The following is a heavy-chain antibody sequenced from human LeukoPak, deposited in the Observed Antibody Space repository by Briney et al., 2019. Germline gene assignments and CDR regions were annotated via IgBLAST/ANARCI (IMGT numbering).Heavy chain of an antibody. CDR1: GFTFSSYW. CDR2: IKQDGSEK. Sequence: GGSLRLSCAASGFTFSSYWMSWVRQAPGKGLEWVANIKQDGSEKYYVDSVKGRFTISRDNAKNTLYLQMNSLRAEDTAVYYCASGVFYDFWSGYPRLDYWGQGTLVTVSS. D-gene: IGHD3-3*01. J-gene: IGHJ4*02. V-gene: IGHV3-7*01. CDR3: ASGVFYDFWSGYPRLDY.